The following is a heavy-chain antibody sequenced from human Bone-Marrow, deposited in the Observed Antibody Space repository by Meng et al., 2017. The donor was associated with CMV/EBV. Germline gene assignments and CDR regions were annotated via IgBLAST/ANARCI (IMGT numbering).Heavy chain of an antibody. Sequence: GSLRLSCAVYGGSFSGYYWSWIRQPPGKGLEWIGEINHSGSTNYNPSLKSRVTISVDTSKNQFSLKLSSVTAADTAVYYCARGPNFKLYCSGGSCYSGYWGGLAYWGQGPLVTGSS. V-gene: IGHV4-34*01. J-gene: IGHJ4*02. CDR2: INHSGST. D-gene: IGHD2-15*01. CDR1: GGSFSGYY. CDR3: ARGPNFKLYCSGGSCYSGYWGGLAY.